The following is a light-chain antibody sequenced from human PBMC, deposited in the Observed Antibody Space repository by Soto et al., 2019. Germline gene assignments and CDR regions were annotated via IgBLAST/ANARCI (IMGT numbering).Light chain of an antibody. CDR1: QSVSSN. CDR3: QQYNNWRT. J-gene: IGKJ1*01. Sequence: EIVMTQSPATLSVSPGERATLSCRASQSVSSNLAWYQLEPGQAPRLLIYGASTRATGIPARFSGSGSGTEFTLTISSLQSEDFAVYYCQQYNNWRTFGQGTKVDIK. CDR2: GAS. V-gene: IGKV3-15*01.